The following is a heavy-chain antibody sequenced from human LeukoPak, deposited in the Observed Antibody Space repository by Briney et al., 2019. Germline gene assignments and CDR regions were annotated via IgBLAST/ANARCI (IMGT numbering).Heavy chain of an antibody. CDR3: AKTPRYASWDFDYFDS. CDR2: LSGSGGSR. Sequence: GGSLRLSCAASGFTFSSYAMSWVRQAPGKRLQWVSSLSGSGGSRYFADSAKGRFTISRDNSNNTLFLQMNSLRADDTAVYYCAKTPRYASWDFDYFDSWGQGTLVTVSS. J-gene: IGHJ4*02. CDR1: GFTFSSYA. V-gene: IGHV3-23*01. D-gene: IGHD1-26*01.